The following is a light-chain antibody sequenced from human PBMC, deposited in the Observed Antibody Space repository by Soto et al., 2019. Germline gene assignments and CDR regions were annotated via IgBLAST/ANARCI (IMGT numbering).Light chain of an antibody. CDR3: QQTYSTLDS. CDR2: TAF. J-gene: IGKJ2*03. V-gene: IGKV1-39*01. CDR1: QSIKTY. Sequence: DIQVTQSPSSLSASVGDRVTITCRASQSIKTYLNWYQQRPGKPPKLLIHTAFTLQTGVPSRFSGGGSGTDFTLTISSLQPEDFATYYCQQTYSTLDSFGQGTKLEI.